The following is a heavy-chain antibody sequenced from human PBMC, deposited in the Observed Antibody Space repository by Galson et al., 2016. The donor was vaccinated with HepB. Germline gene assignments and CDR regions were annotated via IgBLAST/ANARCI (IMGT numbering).Heavy chain of an antibody. CDR3: ARGGRAVRERYFDY. V-gene: IGHV4-61*02. J-gene: IGHJ4*02. Sequence: TLSLTCSVSDGSIRSDTFFWSWIRQPAGEGLEYIGRVYSSGSTNHNPSLLSRVAISVDTSKNQFSLTLSSVTAADTAVYYCARGGRAVRERYFDYWGQGALVTVSS. CDR2: VYSSGST. CDR1: DGSIRSDTFF. D-gene: IGHD6-6*01.